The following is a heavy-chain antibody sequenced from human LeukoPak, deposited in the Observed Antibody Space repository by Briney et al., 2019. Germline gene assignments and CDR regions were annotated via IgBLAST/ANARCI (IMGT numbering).Heavy chain of an antibody. CDR3: ARRDDYKAVDY. Sequence: SETLSLTCTVSGGSIGSSPYFWGWIRQPPGKGLEWIGSISSSGSAYYNPSLKSRVTISVDTSKNQFSLKVTSVTAADTAVYYCARRDDYKAVDYWGQGTLVTVSS. J-gene: IGHJ4*02. CDR2: ISSSGSA. D-gene: IGHD5-24*01. V-gene: IGHV4-39*07. CDR1: GGSIGSSPYF.